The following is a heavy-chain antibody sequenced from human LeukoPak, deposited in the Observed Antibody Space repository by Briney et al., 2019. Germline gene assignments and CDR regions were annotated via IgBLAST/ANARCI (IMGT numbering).Heavy chain of an antibody. V-gene: IGHV1-2*02. CDR1: GYTFTGYY. Sequence: ASVKVSCKASGYTFTGYYIHWVRQAPGRGLEWMGWINPNSGGTNYSQKFQGRVTMTRDTSISTAYMELSRLRSDDTAFYYCARDHSVTRGAYYFDYWGQGTLVTVSS. CDR3: ARDHSVTRGAYYFDY. CDR2: INPNSGGT. D-gene: IGHD5-24*01. J-gene: IGHJ4*02.